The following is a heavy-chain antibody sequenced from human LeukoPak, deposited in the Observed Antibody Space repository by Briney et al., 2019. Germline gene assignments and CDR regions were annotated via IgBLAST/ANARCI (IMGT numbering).Heavy chain of an antibody. J-gene: IGHJ5*02. Sequence: TGGSLRLSCEASGFTFSNYAMNWVRQAPGKGLEWVSVIRSSGGGGSTYYADSVKGRFTISRDNAKNTLYLQMNSLRAEDTSVYYCATWGGAAADFSGPFDDWGQGTRIIVSS. D-gene: IGHD6-13*01. V-gene: IGHV3-23*01. CDR3: ATWGGAAADFSGPFDD. CDR2: IRSSGGGGST. CDR1: GFTFSNYA.